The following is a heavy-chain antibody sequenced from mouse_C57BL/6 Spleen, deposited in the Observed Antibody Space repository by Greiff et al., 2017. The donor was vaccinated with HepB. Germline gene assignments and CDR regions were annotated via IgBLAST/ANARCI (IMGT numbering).Heavy chain of an antibody. Sequence: VKLMESGPELVKPGASVKISCKASGYAFSSSWMNWVKQRPGKCLEWIGRIYPGDGDTNYNGKFKGKATLTADKSSSTAYMQLSSLTSEDSAVYFCARDGYYPYYFDYWGQGTTLTVSS. D-gene: IGHD2-3*01. CDR2: IYPGDGDT. J-gene: IGHJ2*01. CDR1: GYAFSSSW. CDR3: ARDGYYPYYFDY. V-gene: IGHV1-82*01.